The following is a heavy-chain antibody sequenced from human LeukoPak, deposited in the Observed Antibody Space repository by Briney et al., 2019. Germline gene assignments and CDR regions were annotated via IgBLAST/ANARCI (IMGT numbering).Heavy chain of an antibody. D-gene: IGHD3-22*01. Sequence: PGGSLRLSCAAAGFTFSNYAMHCVRQAPGKGLEWVAVISYDGTNEYYADSVKGRFTISRDNSKNTLYLQMDSLRVEDTAVFYCARSRGATGYYWVDYWGQGTLVSVSS. V-gene: IGHV3-30-3*01. CDR2: ISYDGTNE. CDR3: ARSRGATGYYWVDY. CDR1: GFTFSNYA. J-gene: IGHJ4*02.